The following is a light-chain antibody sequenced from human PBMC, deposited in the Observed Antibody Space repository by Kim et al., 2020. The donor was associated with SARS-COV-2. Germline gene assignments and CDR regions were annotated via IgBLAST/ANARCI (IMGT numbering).Light chain of an antibody. CDR1: ALPKQY. J-gene: IGLJ3*02. CDR3: QSADSSDTFWV. Sequence: PGQTARITGSGEALPKQYAYWFQQKPGQAPVVLIYEDTERPSGIPERFSGSTSGTTVTLTISAVQAEDEADYYCQSADSSDTFWVFGGGTQLTVL. CDR2: EDT. V-gene: IGLV3-25*03.